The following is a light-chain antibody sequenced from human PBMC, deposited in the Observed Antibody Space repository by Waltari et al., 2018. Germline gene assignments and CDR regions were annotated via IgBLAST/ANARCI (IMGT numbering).Light chain of an antibody. J-gene: IGKJ2*01. CDR3: QQYNNWPPT. CDR1: QSVSSN. V-gene: IGKV3-15*01. Sequence: EIVRTQSPATLSVSPGERATLSCRASQSVSSNLAWYQQKPGQAPRLLIYGASTRATGIPARFSGSGSGTEFTLTISSLQSEDFAVYCCQQYNNWPPTFGLGTKLEIK. CDR2: GAS.